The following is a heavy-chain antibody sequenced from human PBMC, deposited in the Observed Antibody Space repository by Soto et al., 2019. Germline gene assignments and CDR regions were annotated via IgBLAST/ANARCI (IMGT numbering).Heavy chain of an antibody. Sequence: AGGSLRLSCAASGFTFSSYGMHWVRQAPGKGLEWVAVISYDGSNKYYADSVKGRFTISRDNSKNTLYLQMNSLRAEDTAVYYCAKDGDTAMLTYYYYGMDVWGQGTKVTVYS. V-gene: IGHV3-30*18. CDR3: AKDGDTAMLTYYYYGMDV. J-gene: IGHJ6*02. CDR1: GFTFSSYG. CDR2: ISYDGSNK. D-gene: IGHD5-18*01.